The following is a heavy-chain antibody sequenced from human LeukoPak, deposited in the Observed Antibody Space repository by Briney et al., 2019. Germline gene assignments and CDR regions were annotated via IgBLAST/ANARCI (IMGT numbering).Heavy chain of an antibody. CDR2: IYYRGNT. Sequence: PSETLSLTCTVSGGSFTDYYWGWIRQPPGKGLEWIGSIYYRGNTFYNPSLRNRVSISIDTSKGRFSLKLSSVTAADTAVYYCAGSNYDNWFDPWGQGTLVSVSS. CDR1: GGSFTDYY. D-gene: IGHD3-10*01. J-gene: IGHJ5*02. V-gene: IGHV4-39*01. CDR3: AGSNYDNWFDP.